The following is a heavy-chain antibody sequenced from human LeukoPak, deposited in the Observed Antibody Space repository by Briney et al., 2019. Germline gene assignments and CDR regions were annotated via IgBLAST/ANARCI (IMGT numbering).Heavy chain of an antibody. V-gene: IGHV4-34*01. CDR1: GGSFSGYY. D-gene: IGHD2-8*01. Sequence: SETLSLTCAVYGGSFSGYYWSWIRQPPGKGLEWIGEINHSGSTNYNPSLKSRVTISVDTSKNQFSLKLSSVTAADTAVYYCARGPSGVAFIWGQGTMVTVSS. J-gene: IGHJ3*02. CDR2: INHSGST. CDR3: ARGPSGVAFI.